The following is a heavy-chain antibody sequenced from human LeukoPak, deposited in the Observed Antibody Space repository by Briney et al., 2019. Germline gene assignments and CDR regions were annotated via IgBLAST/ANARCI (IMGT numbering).Heavy chain of an antibody. CDR3: ARGRYCSSSSCPQFDC. J-gene: IGHJ4*02. D-gene: IGHD2-2*01. V-gene: IGHV3-7*04. Sequence: GESLRLSCAASGFTFSNYWMSWVRQAPGKGLEWVANIKQDGSEKYYVYSVKGRFTISRDNAKNSLYLQMNSLRAEDTAVYYCARGRYCSSSSCPQFDCWGQGTLVTVFS. CDR1: GFTFSNYW. CDR2: IKQDGSEK.